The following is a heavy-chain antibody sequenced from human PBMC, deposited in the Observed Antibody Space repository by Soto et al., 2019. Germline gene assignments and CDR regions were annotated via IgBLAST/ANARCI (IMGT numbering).Heavy chain of an antibody. V-gene: IGHV3-23*01. CDR2: ISGSGGST. D-gene: IGHD6-6*01. CDR1: GFTFSSYA. Sequence: GGSLRLSCAASGFTFSSYAMSWVRQAPGKGLEWVSAISGSGGSTYYADSVKGRFTISRDNSKNTLYLQMNSLRAEDTAVYYCAKDLSLYSSSSAYYCYGMDVWGQGTTVTVSS. CDR3: AKDLSLYSSSSAYYCYGMDV. J-gene: IGHJ6*02.